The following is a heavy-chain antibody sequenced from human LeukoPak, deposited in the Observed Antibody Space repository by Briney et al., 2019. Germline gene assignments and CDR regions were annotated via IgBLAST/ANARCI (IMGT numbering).Heavy chain of an antibody. V-gene: IGHV3-11*06. D-gene: IGHD6-13*01. CDR2: ISGISSHT. CDR1: GFTFSDYY. CDR3: ARVGVIAAAGTFDY. J-gene: IGHJ4*02. Sequence: GGSLRLSCAASGFTFSDYYMTWIRQAPGKGLEWLSYISGISSHTNYADSVKGRFTISRDNAKNSLYLQMNSLRAEDTAVYYCARVGVIAAAGTFDYWGQGTLVTVSS.